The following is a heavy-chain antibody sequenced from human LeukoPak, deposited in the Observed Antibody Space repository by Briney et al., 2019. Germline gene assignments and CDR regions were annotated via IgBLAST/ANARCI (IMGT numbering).Heavy chain of an antibody. Sequence: GGSLRLSCAASGFTFSSYAMTWVRQAPGKGLEWVSSISGSGGSRDYADSVKGRFTISRDNSKNTLYLQMTSLRAEDTAVYYCAKDLVTGSLDYGGQGTLVTVSS. V-gene: IGHV3-23*01. CDR3: AKDLVTGSLDY. D-gene: IGHD3-10*01. CDR1: GFTFSSYA. J-gene: IGHJ4*02. CDR2: ISGSGGSR.